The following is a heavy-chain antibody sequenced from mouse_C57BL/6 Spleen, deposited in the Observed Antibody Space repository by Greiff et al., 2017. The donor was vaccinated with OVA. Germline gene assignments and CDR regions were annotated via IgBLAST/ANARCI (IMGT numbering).Heavy chain of an antibody. Sequence: QVHVKQSGAELARPGASVKLSCKASGYTFTSYGISWVKQRTGQGLEWIGEIYPRSGNTYYNEKFKGKATLTADKSSSTAYMELRSLTSEDSAVYFCANYGSRYFDVWGTGTTVTVSS. CDR1: GYTFTSYG. D-gene: IGHD1-1*01. J-gene: IGHJ1*03. CDR3: ANYGSRYFDV. CDR2: IYPRSGNT. V-gene: IGHV1-81*01.